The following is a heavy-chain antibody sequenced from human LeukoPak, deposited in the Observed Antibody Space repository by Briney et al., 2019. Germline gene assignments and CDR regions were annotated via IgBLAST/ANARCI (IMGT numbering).Heavy chain of an antibody. CDR3: ARDWFHAIDY. CDR2: IRSDGSDT. CDR1: GFTFSETW. V-gene: IGHV3-74*01. Sequence: PGGSLRLSCAASGFTFSETWMHWVRQAPGEGLVWVSRIRSDGSDTRYAESVKGRFTISRDNAKNTLYLQMNSLRAEDTAVYYCARDWFHAIDYWGQGTLVTVSS. J-gene: IGHJ4*02. D-gene: IGHD2/OR15-2a*01.